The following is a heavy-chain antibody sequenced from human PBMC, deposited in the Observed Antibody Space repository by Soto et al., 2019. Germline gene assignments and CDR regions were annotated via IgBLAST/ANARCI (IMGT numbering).Heavy chain of an antibody. CDR1: GFSVNNNY. CDR3: AKLWGYYFES. J-gene: IGHJ4*02. D-gene: IGHD2-21*01. Sequence: GSLRLSCSASGFSVNNNYMTWVRQAPGRRPEWVAVIYTRGTTHYADFATGRFTFSRDNSKNTLYLQMDSLRPEDTAVYYCAKLWGYYFESWGPGTLVTVS. CDR2: IYTRGTT. V-gene: IGHV3-53*01.